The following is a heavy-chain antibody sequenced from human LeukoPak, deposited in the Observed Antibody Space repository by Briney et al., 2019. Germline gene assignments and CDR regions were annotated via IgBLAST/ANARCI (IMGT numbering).Heavy chain of an antibody. D-gene: IGHD3-16*01. CDR2: INHSGST. V-gene: IGHV4-34*01. CDR1: GGSFSGYY. Sequence: SETLSLTCAVYGGSFSGYYWSWIRQPPGKGLEWIGEINHSGSTNYNPSLKSRVTISVDTSKNQFSLKLSSVTAADTAAYYCARVWASSSYHHYNIFGRGSVDYWGQGTLVTVSS. CDR3: ARVWASSSYHHYNIFGRGSVDY. J-gene: IGHJ4*02.